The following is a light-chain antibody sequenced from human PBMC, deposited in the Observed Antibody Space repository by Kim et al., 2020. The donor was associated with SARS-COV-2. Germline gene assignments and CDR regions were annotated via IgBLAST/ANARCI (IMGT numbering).Light chain of an antibody. CDR3: QQYASPPAT. J-gene: IGKJ5*01. CDR1: QSVSSS. CDR2: GES. V-gene: IGKV3-20*01. Sequence: VSPAERAPLSRRASQSVSSSLAGYQQIPGKGPGLLIYGESSRATGIPDRFSGSGSGRDFTLTISRLEPEDLAVFSCQQYASPPATFGQGKRLEIK.